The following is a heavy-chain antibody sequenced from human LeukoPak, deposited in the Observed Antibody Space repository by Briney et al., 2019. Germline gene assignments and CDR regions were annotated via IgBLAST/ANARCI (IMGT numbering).Heavy chain of an antibody. Sequence: PSETLSLTCTVSGGSISSGGYYWSWIRQHPGKGLEWVGYIYYSGSTYYNPSLKSRVTISVDTSKNQFSLKLSSVTAADTAVYYCARESCSGGSCYGMDVWGQGTTVTVSS. V-gene: IGHV4-31*03. CDR1: GGSISSGGYY. J-gene: IGHJ6*02. CDR2: IYYSGST. CDR3: ARESCSGGSCYGMDV. D-gene: IGHD2-15*01.